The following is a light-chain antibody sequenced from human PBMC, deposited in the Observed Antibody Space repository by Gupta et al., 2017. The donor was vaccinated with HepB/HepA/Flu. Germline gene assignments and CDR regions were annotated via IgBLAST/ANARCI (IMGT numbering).Light chain of an antibody. Sequence: DVQLTQSPPTLSASVGDRVTITCRASQSISNWLAWEQQKPGKAPKLLIYNASYGNTGVPSSFRGSGEDKEFTLTSSGRQPDDCENYYGQHDYGLCSFGQGTRMDIK. CDR2: NAS. J-gene: IGKJ2*04. V-gene: IGKV1-5*03. CDR1: QSISNW. CDR3: QHDYGLCS.